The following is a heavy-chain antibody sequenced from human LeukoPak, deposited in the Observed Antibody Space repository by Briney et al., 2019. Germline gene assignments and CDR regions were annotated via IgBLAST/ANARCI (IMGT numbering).Heavy chain of an antibody. CDR1: GGSISSGSYY. CDR2: VFYSGTT. V-gene: IGHV4-39*01. Sequence: SETLSLTCTVSGGSISSGSYYWGWIRQPPGKGLEWLGTVFYSGTTYYNPSLKSRVTISVDTSKNQFSLGLSSVTAADTAVYYCARLDSGDYFFDYWGQGTLVTVSS. J-gene: IGHJ4*02. CDR3: ARLDSGDYFFDY. D-gene: IGHD4-17*01.